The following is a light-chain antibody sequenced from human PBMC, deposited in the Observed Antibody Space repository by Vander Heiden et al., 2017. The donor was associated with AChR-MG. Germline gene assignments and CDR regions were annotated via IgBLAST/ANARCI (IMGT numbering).Light chain of an antibody. CDR2: AAS. Sequence: QFAQSLSSLSAPFGDRVSIPCRAGQAISNNLAWFQQKPGKAPKFLIHAASSLQSGVPSKFSGSGSGTDFTLTISSLQPEDFATYYCQQYKDSPLTFGGGTKVEIK. CDR1: QAISNN. J-gene: IGKJ4*01. V-gene: IGKV1-16*02. CDR3: QQYKDSPLT.